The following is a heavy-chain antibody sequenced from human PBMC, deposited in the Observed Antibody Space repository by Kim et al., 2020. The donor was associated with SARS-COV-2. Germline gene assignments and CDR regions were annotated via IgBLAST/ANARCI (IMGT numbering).Heavy chain of an antibody. Sequence: ASVKVSCKASGYTFTSYAMHWVRQAPGQRLEWMGWINAGNGNTKYSQKFQGRVTITRDTSASTAYMELSSLRSEDTAVYYCARARLVTRYYYDSSGYPMGGFDYWGQGTLVTVSS. CDR2: INAGNGNT. CDR1: GYTFTSYA. D-gene: IGHD3-22*01. J-gene: IGHJ4*02. V-gene: IGHV1-3*01. CDR3: ARARLVTRYYYDSSGYPMGGFDY.